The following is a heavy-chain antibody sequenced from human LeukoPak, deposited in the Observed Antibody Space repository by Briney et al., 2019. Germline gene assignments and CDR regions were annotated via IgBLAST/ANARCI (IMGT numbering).Heavy chain of an antibody. V-gene: IGHV4-39*01. Sequence: SETLSLTCTVSGDSLTSSSYYWGWLRQPPGTGLEWVGSIYYSGSSYYNPSLKSRVTIFVDTSKNQFSLNLTSVTAADTAVYYCARRLHDGGGHHYFDYWGQGTLVTVSS. J-gene: IGHJ4*02. D-gene: IGHD3-22*01. CDR2: IYYSGSS. CDR1: GDSLTSSSYY. CDR3: ARRLHDGGGHHYFDY.